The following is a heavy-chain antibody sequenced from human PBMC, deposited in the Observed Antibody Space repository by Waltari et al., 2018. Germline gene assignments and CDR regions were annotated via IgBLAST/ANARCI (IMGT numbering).Heavy chain of an antibody. Sequence: QLQLQESGPGLVKPSETLSLTCTVSGGSISISSYSWGWIRQPPGKGLEWIGSIYYSGSTYYNPSLKSRVTISVDTSKNQFSLKLSSVTAADTAVYYCARVLLWFGELNYFDYWGQGTLVTVSS. CDR1: GGSISISSYS. CDR3: ARVLLWFGELNYFDY. CDR2: IYYSGST. J-gene: IGHJ4*02. V-gene: IGHV4-39*01. D-gene: IGHD3-10*01.